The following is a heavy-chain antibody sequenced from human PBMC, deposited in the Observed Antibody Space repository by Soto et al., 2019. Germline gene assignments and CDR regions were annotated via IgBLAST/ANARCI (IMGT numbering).Heavy chain of an antibody. D-gene: IGHD5-12*01. V-gene: IGHV3-30-3*01. CDR2: ISYDGSNK. CDR3: ARDKAGSGMATMSVDY. J-gene: IGHJ4*02. Sequence: QVQLVESGGGVVQPGRSLRLSCAASGFTFSSYAMHWVRQAPGKGLEWVAVISYDGSNKYYADSVKGRFTISRDNSKNTLYLQMNSLRAEDTAVYYCARDKAGSGMATMSVDYWGQGTLVTVSS. CDR1: GFTFSSYA.